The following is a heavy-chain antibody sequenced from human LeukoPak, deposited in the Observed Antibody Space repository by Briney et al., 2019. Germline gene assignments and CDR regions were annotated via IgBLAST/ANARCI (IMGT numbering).Heavy chain of an antibody. CDR2: IYYSGST. CDR1: GGSISSGGYY. J-gene: IGHJ4*02. CDR3: ARVRYYYGSGSYLGFDY. D-gene: IGHD3-10*01. Sequence: PSETLSLTCTVSGGSISSGGYYWSWIRQHPGKGLEWIEYIYYSGSTYYNPSLKSRVTISVDTSKNQFSLKLSSVTAADTAVYYCARVRYYYGSGSYLGFDYWGQGTLVTVSS. V-gene: IGHV4-31*03.